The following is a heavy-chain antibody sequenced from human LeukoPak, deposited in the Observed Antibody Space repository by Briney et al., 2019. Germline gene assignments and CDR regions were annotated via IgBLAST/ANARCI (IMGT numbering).Heavy chain of an antibody. CDR1: GGSISSDTYY. Sequence: TLSLTCAVSGGSISSDTYYWSWIRQPAGKGLEWIGRIYTGVTTNYNPSLKSRVTISGDTSKNQFSLRLTSVTAADTAVYYCARGSGEYYYYMDVWGKGTTVTISS. CDR3: ARGSGEYYYYMDV. J-gene: IGHJ6*03. V-gene: IGHV4-61*02. CDR2: IYTGVTT.